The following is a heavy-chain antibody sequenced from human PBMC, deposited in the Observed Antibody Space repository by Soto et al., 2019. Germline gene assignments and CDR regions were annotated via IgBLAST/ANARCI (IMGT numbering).Heavy chain of an antibody. Sequence: SETLSLTCAVYGGSFSGYYWSWIRQPPGKGLEWIGEINHSGSTNYNPSLKSRVTISVDTSKNQFSLKLSSVTAADTAVYYCARGHVLRFLEWFNWFDPWGQGTLVTVSS. J-gene: IGHJ5*02. CDR1: GGSFSGYY. CDR3: ARGHVLRFLEWFNWFDP. V-gene: IGHV4-34*01. CDR2: INHSGST. D-gene: IGHD3-3*01.